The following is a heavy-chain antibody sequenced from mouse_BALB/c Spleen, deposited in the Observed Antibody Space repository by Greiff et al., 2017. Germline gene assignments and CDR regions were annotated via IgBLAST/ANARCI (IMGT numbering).Heavy chain of an antibody. Sequence: EVQGVESGGGLVQPGGSRKLSCAASGFTFSSFGMHWVRQAPEKGLEWVAYISSGSSTIYYADTVKGRFTISRDNPKNTLFLQMTSLRSEDTAMYYCAIYGNYPFAYWGQGTLVTVSA. J-gene: IGHJ3*01. V-gene: IGHV5-17*02. CDR3: AIYGNYPFAY. CDR1: GFTFSSFG. D-gene: IGHD2-1*01. CDR2: ISSGSSTI.